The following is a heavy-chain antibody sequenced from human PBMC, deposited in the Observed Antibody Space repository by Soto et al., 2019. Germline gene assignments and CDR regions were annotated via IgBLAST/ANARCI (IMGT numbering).Heavy chain of an antibody. CDR3: ATDPYCGSAPGCSALYA. D-gene: IGHD2-21*01. Sequence: QVHLVQSGGEVKKPGASVKVSCKASGYPFTSSGFSWVRQAPGQGLEWLGWISAYNGNTLYARKFKGRVTMTTDTSTSTAYMELGSLRSDDTAVYYCATDPYCGSAPGCSALYAWGQGTTVTVSS. CDR1: GYPFTSSG. CDR2: ISAYNGNT. V-gene: IGHV1-18*04. J-gene: IGHJ6*02.